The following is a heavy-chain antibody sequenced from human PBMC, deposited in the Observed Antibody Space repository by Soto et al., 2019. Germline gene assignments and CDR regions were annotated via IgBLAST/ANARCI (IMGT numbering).Heavy chain of an antibody. CDR2: IYYSGTT. D-gene: IGHD3-16*01. Sequence: QGQLQESGPRLVKPSQTLSLTCTVSGDSISSGDYSWSWIRQPPGKGLEWIACIYYSGTTYYNPSLMSRVTISVDTSKNQFSLNLNSVTAADTAVYHCARTGRIGYTWFDPWGQGTLVTVSS. V-gene: IGHV4-30-4*01. J-gene: IGHJ5*02. CDR3: ARTGRIGYTWFDP. CDR1: GDSISSGDYS.